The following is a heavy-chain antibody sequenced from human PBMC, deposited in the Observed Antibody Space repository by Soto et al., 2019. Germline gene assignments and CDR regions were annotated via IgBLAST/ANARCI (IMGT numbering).Heavy chain of an antibody. CDR3: AKDGIEARLGAFDI. J-gene: IGHJ3*02. D-gene: IGHD6-6*01. CDR1: GFTFDDYA. V-gene: IGHV3-9*01. CDR2: ISWNSGSI. Sequence: GGSLRLSCAASGFTFDDYAMHWVRQAPGKGLEWVSGISWNSGSIGYADSVKGRFTISRDNAKNSLYLQMNSLRAEDTALYYCAKDGIEARLGAFDIWGQGTMVTVSS.